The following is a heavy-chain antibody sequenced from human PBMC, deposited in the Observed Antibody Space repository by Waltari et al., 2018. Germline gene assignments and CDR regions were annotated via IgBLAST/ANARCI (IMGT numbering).Heavy chain of an antibody. V-gene: IGHV4-4*02. J-gene: IGHJ4*02. CDR2: VHHSGRI. Sequence: QLQLQESGPRLVNPSGTLFFTSAVSGDSMSSSDCWSWVRQPPGKGLEWLGQVHHSGRINYNPSFASRVTIALDRSINQFSLKVTSATAADTAVYYCARDRGRGLYLDSWGQGTLVTVSP. CDR1: GDSMSSSDC. CDR3: ARDRGRGLYLDS. D-gene: IGHD2-15*01.